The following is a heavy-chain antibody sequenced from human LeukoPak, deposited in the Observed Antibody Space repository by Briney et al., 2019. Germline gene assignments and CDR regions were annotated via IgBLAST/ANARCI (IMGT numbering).Heavy chain of an antibody. CDR2: INSDGKST. CDR1: GFTFSTSW. Sequence: GGSLRLSCAASGFTFSTSWMHWVRQAPGKGLVWVSRINSDGKSTNYADSVKGRFTISGDNAKNTLYLQMNSLRTEDTAVYYCVRDMGYYDKVWGQGTLVTVSS. D-gene: IGHD3-22*01. V-gene: IGHV3-74*01. CDR3: VRDMGYYDKV. J-gene: IGHJ4*02.